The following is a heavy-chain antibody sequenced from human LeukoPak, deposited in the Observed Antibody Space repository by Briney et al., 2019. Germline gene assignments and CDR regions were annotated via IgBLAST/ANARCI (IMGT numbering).Heavy chain of an antibody. J-gene: IGHJ4*02. CDR2: VIPILDIR. CDR1: GGTFNNYA. D-gene: IGHD5-18*01. V-gene: IGHV1-69*04. CDR3: ARVLGLDTAMVDY. Sequence: GSSVKVSCKGSGGTFNNYAINWVRQAPGQGLEWMGRVIPILDIRNYAQKFQGRVTMTADRSTSTAYLELSSLRSEDTAVYYCARVLGLDTAMVDYWGQGTLVTVSS.